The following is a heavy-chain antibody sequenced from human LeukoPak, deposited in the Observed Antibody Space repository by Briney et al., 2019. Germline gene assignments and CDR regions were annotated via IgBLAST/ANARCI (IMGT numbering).Heavy chain of an antibody. Sequence: GGSLRLSCAASGFTFSNAWMSWVRQAPGKGLEWVGRIKSKTDGGTTDYAAPVKGRFTISRDDSKNTLYLQMNSLKTEDTAVYYCARDRARLWFGDLDYWGQGTLVTVSS. V-gene: IGHV3-15*01. J-gene: IGHJ4*02. CDR1: GFTFSNAW. CDR2: IKSKTDGGTT. CDR3: ARDRARLWFGDLDY. D-gene: IGHD3-10*01.